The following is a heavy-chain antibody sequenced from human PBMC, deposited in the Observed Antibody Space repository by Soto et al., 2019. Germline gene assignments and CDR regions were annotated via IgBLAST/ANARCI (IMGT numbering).Heavy chain of an antibody. Sequence: VQLVESGGGVVQPGRSLRLSCAASGFTFSSYGMHWVRQAPGKGLEWVAVISYDGSNKYYADSVKGRFTISRDNSMNTLYLQMNSLRAEDTAVYYCAQIPTSSGVDYWGQGTLVTVSS. D-gene: IGHD6-19*01. CDR3: AQIPTSSGVDY. CDR2: ISYDGSNK. CDR1: GFTFSSYG. J-gene: IGHJ4*02. V-gene: IGHV3-30*18.